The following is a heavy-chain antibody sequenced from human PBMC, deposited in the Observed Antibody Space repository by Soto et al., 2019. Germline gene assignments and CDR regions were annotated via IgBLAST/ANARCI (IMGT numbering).Heavy chain of an antibody. CDR1: GYTFTGYY. J-gene: IGHJ4*02. CDR3: ARALSRSSTSCANY. D-gene: IGHD2-2*01. Sequence: ASVKVSCKASGYTFTGYYMHWVRQAPGQGLEWMGWINPNSGGTNYAQKFQGWVTMTRDTSISTAYMELSRLRSDDTAVYYCARALSRSSTSCANYWGQGTLVTVSS. CDR2: INPNSGGT. V-gene: IGHV1-2*04.